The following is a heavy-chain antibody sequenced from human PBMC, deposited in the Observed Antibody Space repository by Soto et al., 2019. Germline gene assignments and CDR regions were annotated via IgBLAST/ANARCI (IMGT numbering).Heavy chain of an antibody. Sequence: QVQLVESGGGVVQPGRSLRLSCAASGFTFSSYAMHWVRQAPGKGLEWVAVISYDGSNKYYADSVKGRFTISRDNSKNTLYLQMNSLRAEDTAVYYCAREAAVAGQVDYWGQGTLVTVSS. CDR1: GFTFSSYA. V-gene: IGHV3-30-3*01. J-gene: IGHJ4*02. D-gene: IGHD6-19*01. CDR2: ISYDGSNK. CDR3: AREAAVAGQVDY.